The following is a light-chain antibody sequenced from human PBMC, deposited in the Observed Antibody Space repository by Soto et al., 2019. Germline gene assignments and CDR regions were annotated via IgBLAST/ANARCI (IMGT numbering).Light chain of an antibody. J-gene: IGKJ1*01. Sequence: DIVMTQSPDSLAVALGETAAINCKSSQSLLYSANKKNYLAWYQQKPGQPPKLLFYWASTRESGVPDRFNGGGSGTDFTLTISSLQAEDVAVYYCHQYCSLTPPWTFGQGTKVDIK. CDR2: WAS. CDR1: QSLLYSANKKNY. V-gene: IGKV4-1*01. CDR3: HQYCSLTPPWT.